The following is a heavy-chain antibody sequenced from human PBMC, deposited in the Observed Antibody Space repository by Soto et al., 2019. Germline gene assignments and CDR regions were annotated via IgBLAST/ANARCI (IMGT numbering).Heavy chain of an antibody. D-gene: IGHD3-10*01. CDR3: AKRAFYGSGIPNYYGMDV. CDR2: ISGTGGGT. Sequence: EVHLLESGGGLVQPGGSLRLSCAASGFTFSNYAMTWVRQAPGKGLEWVSVISGTGGGTNNADSAKGRFTTSRDNSKNTLYLQMNSLRAEDTAVYYCAKRAFYGSGIPNYYGMDVWGQGPAVTVSS. V-gene: IGHV3-23*01. J-gene: IGHJ6*02. CDR1: GFTFSNYA.